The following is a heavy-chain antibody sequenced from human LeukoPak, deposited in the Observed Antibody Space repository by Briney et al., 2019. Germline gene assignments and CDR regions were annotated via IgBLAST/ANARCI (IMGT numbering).Heavy chain of an antibody. CDR3: ARDRNDFWSGYPI. Sequence: PGGSLRLSCAASGFTFSDYYMSWIRQAPGKGLEWVANIKQDGSEKYYVDSVKGRFTISRDNAKNSLYLQMNSLRAEDTAVYYCARDRNDFWSGYPIWGQGTLVTVSS. V-gene: IGHV3-7*01. CDR2: IKQDGSEK. J-gene: IGHJ4*02. D-gene: IGHD3-3*01. CDR1: GFTFSDYY.